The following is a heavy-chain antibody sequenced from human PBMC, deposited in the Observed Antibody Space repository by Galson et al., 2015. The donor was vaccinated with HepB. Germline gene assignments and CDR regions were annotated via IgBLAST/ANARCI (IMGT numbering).Heavy chain of an antibody. CDR2: FDPEDGET. Sequence: SVKVSCKVSGYTLTELSMHWVRQAPGKGLEWMGGFDPEDGETIYAQKFQGRVTMTEDTSTDTAYMELSSLRSEDTAVYYCATGAAGATTDAFDIWGQGTMVTVSS. CDR1: GYTLTELS. D-gene: IGHD1-26*01. CDR3: ATGAAGATTDAFDI. V-gene: IGHV1-24*01. J-gene: IGHJ3*02.